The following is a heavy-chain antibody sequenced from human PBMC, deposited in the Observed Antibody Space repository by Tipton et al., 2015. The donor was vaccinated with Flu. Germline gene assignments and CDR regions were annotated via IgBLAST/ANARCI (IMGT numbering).Heavy chain of an antibody. D-gene: IGHD6-13*01. V-gene: IGHV4-38-2*01. CDR3: ARSLDIAAASRYFDY. CDR1: GESIGSRYY. J-gene: IGHJ4*02. Sequence: TLSLTCSVSGESIGSRYYSGWIRQPPGKGLEWIGNIHRSGNTYHNPSLKSRVTISVDTSKNQFSLKLSSVTAADTAVYYCARSLDIAAASRYFDYWGQGNLVTVSS. CDR2: IHRSGNT.